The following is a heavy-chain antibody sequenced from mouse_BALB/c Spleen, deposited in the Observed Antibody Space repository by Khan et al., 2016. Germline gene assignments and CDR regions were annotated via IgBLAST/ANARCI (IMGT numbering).Heavy chain of an antibody. CDR1: GYTFTDYA. V-gene: IGHV1S137*01. CDR3: ARSNYYGSSYVPAWFAY. D-gene: IGHD1-1*01. J-gene: IGHJ3*01. Sequence: QVQLQQSGAELVRPGVSVKMSCKGSGYTFTDYAMHWVKQSHAKSLEWIGVISTYYGDASYNQKFKGKATMTVDKSSSTAYMELARLTSEDSAIYYCARSNYYGSSYVPAWFAYWGQGTLVTVSA. CDR2: ISTYYGDA.